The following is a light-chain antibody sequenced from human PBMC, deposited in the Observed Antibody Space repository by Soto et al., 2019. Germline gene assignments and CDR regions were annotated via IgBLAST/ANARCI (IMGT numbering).Light chain of an antibody. V-gene: IGKV3-20*01. CDR2: GAS. CDR1: QSVSSSY. CDR3: QQYGRSPLT. Sequence: ETVLTQSPGTLSLSPGERATLSCRASQSVSSSYLAWYQQKPGQAPRLLIYGASSRATGIPDRFSGSGSGTDFTLTISGLEPEDVAVYYCQQYGRSPLTFGGGTTVEMK. J-gene: IGKJ4*01.